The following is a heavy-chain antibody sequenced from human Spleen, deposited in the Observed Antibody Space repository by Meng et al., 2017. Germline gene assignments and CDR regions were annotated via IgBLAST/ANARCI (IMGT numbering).Heavy chain of an antibody. CDR2: ISSSGSTI. D-gene: IGHD3-22*01. V-gene: IGHV3-48*03. Sequence: GGSLRLSCAASGFTFSSYGMSWVRQAPGKGLEWVSYISSSGSTIYYADSVKGRFTISRDNAKNSLYLQMNSLRAEDTAVYYCARSGPLDSSGYYFGYFDYWGQGTLVTVSS. J-gene: IGHJ4*02. CDR3: ARSGPLDSSGYYFGYFDY. CDR1: GFTFSSYG.